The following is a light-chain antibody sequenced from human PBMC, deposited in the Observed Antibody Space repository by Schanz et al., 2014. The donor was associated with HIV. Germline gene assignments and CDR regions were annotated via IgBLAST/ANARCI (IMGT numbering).Light chain of an antibody. Sequence: QSALTQPASVSGSPGQSITISCTGTSSDVGSYNLVSWYQQHPGKVPKLMIYEVSKRPSGVSNRFSGSKSGNTASLTVSGLQAEDEADYYCSSYAGTNNFWVFGGGTKLTVL. CDR2: EVS. CDR3: SSYAGTNNFWV. CDR1: SSDVGSYNL. J-gene: IGLJ3*02. V-gene: IGLV2-23*02.